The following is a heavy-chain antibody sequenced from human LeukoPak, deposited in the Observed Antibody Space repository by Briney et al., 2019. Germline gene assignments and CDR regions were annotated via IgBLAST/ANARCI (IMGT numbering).Heavy chain of an antibody. CDR2: ISSDGNNK. V-gene: IGHV3-30*03. CDR3: GRGIMGYGMDV. Sequence: GGSLRLSCAASGFTFSNYGMHWVRQAPGKGLEWVAIISSDGNNKYYLDSVKGRFTISRDNSKHTLYLQMNSLRAEDTAVYYCGRGIMGYGMDVWGQGTTVAVSS. J-gene: IGHJ6*02. CDR1: GFTFSNYG. D-gene: IGHD3-16*01.